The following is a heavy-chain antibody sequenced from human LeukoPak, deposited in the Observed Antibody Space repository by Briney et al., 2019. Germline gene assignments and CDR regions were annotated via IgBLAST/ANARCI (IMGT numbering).Heavy chain of an antibody. CDR3: ATLRGVVAY. V-gene: IGHV1-8*01. D-gene: IGHD3-10*01. Sequence: ASVKVSCKASGYTFTTYDINWVRQATGQGLEWMGWMNPNSGNTGYAQKFQGRVTMTRSTSINTAYMDLSSLRSEDTALYYCATLRGVVAYWGQGTLVTVSS. CDR2: MNPNSGNT. CDR1: GYTFTTYD. J-gene: IGHJ4*02.